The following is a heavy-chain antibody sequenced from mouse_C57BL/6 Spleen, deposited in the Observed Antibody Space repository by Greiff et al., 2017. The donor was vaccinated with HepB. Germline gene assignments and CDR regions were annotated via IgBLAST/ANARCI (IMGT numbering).Heavy chain of an antibody. J-gene: IGHJ3*01. CDR3: ARSDTTVVPFAY. D-gene: IGHD1-1*01. V-gene: IGHV1-54*01. Sequence: QVQLQQSGAELVRPGTSVKVSCKASGYAFTNYLIEWVKQRPGQGLEWIGVINPGSGGTNYNEKFKGKATLTADKSSSTAYMQLSSLTSEDSAVYFCARSDTTVVPFAYWGQGTLVTVSA. CDR1: GYAFTNYL. CDR2: INPGSGGT.